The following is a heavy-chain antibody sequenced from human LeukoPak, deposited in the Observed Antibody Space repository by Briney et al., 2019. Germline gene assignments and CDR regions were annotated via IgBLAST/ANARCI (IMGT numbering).Heavy chain of an antibody. V-gene: IGHV4-39*07. D-gene: IGHD3-22*01. Sequence: SETPSLTCTVSGRSISSSSYYWGWIRQPPGKGLEWIGSIYYSGSTYYNPSLKSRVTMSVDTSKRQLSLKLSSVTAADTAVYYGARSGTGLLRYYFDYWGQGTLITVSS. CDR3: ARSGTGLLRYYFDY. J-gene: IGHJ4*02. CDR1: GRSISSSSYY. CDR2: IYYSGST.